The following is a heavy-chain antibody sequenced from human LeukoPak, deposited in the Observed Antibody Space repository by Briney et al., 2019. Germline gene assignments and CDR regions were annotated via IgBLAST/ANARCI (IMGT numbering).Heavy chain of an antibody. CDR2: IIPIFGTA. CDR3: ARDPYYDFWSGYYSYYYYGMDV. Sequence: GASVKVSCKVSGYTVTELSMHWVRQAPGKGLEWMGGIIPIFGTANYAQKFQGRVTITADESASTAYMELSSLRSEDTAVYYCARDPYYDFWSGYYSYYYYGMDVWGQGTTVTVSS. V-gene: IGHV1-69*13. CDR1: GYTVTELS. J-gene: IGHJ6*02. D-gene: IGHD3-3*01.